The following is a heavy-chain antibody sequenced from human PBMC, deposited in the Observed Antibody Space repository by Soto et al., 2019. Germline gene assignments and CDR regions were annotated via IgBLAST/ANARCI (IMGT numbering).Heavy chain of an antibody. Sequence: QVQLVQSGAEVKKPGASVKVSCKASGYTFSDYYMTWIRQAPGKGLEWVSKISGSGATIYYADSVKGRFTVSRDNAKNSLYLQMDSLRAEDTAVYYCASDPYYYASAYWGQGTLLTVSS. J-gene: IGHJ4*02. V-gene: IGHV3-11*01. CDR3: ASDPYYYASAY. CDR1: GYTFSDYY. CDR2: ISGSGATI. D-gene: IGHD3-10*01.